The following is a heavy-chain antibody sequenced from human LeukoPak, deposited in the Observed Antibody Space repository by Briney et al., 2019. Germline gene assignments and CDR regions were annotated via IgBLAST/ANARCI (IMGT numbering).Heavy chain of an antibody. CDR2: ISGSGGST. V-gene: IGHV3-23*01. CDR3: AKGLSHSSSWFIDY. J-gene: IGHJ4*02. D-gene: IGHD6-13*01. Sequence: GGSLRLSCAASGFTFSSYAMSWVRQAPGKGLEWVSAISGSGGSTYYADSVKGRFTISRDNSKNTLYLQMNSLRAEDTAVYYCAKGLSHSSSWFIDYWGQGTLVTVSS. CDR1: GFTFSSYA.